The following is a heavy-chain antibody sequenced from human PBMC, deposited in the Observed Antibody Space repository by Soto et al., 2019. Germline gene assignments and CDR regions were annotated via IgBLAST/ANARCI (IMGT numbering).Heavy chain of an antibody. CDR2: ISGSGGST. CDR1: GFTFSSYA. J-gene: IGHJ3*02. Sequence: GGSLRLSCAASGFTFSSYAMSWVRQAPGKGLEWVSAISGSGGSTYYADSVKGRFTISRDNSKNTLYLQMNSPRAEDTAVYYCATGQQLSDAFDIWGQGTMVTVSS. CDR3: ATGQQLSDAFDI. D-gene: IGHD6-13*01. V-gene: IGHV3-23*01.